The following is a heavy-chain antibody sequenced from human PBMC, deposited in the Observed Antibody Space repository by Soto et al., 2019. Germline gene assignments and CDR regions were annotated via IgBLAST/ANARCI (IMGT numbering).Heavy chain of an antibody. CDR1: GGSMSRSSYY. V-gene: IGHV4-39*01. Sequence: SETLSLTCTGSGGSMSRSSYYWGWIRQPPGKGLEWIASISYSDGSFYNSSLKSRLTISVDTSKNQFSRSLRSVTAADTAVYYCASHRTFWPFDYWGQGTVVTVSS. CDR2: ISYSDGS. J-gene: IGHJ4*02. CDR3: ASHRTFWPFDY. D-gene: IGHD2-8*01.